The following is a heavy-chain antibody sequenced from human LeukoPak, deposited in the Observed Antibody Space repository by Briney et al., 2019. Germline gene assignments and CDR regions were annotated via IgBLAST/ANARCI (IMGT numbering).Heavy chain of an antibody. Sequence: GGSLRLSCAASGFTFSSYAMSWVRQAPGKGLEWVSAISGSGGSTYYADSVKGRFTISRDNSKNTLYLQMNSLRAEDTAVYYCAKASTSITIFGVVIPFDYWGQGTLVTVSS. CDR2: ISGSGGST. CDR1: GFTFSSYA. CDR3: AKASTSITIFGVVIPFDY. V-gene: IGHV3-23*01. D-gene: IGHD3-3*01. J-gene: IGHJ4*02.